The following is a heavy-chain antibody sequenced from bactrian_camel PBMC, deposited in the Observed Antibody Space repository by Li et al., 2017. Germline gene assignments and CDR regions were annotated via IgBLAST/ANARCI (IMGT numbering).Heavy chain of an antibody. Sequence: HVQLVESGGGSVQAGGSLRLSCAASGDISGGYCMAWFREAPGKDREAVAIFDRDGTTNYADSVKGRFTISKDSAKNTLYLQMNNLKPEDTAKYYCAAEGGPHCELLVTEPEYNYYGRGTQVTVS. V-gene: IGHV3S53*01. CDR2: FDRDGTT. CDR1: GDISGGYC. D-gene: IGHD1*01. CDR3: AAEGGPHCELLVTEPEYNY. J-gene: IGHJ4*01.